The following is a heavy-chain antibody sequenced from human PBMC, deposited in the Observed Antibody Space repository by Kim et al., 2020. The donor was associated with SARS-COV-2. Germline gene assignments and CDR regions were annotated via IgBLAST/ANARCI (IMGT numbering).Heavy chain of an antibody. J-gene: IGHJ6*02. V-gene: IGHV6-1*01. CDR2: TYFRSQWYN. CDR3: ARGIYGGVRYGMDV. CDR1: GDSVSSNTAT. Sequence: SQTLSLTCAISGDSVSSNTATWHWLRQSPSRGLEWLGRTYFRSQWYNEYAVSVKSRITINSDTSENQLSLQLNSVTPEDTAMYYCARGIYGGVRYGMDVWGQGTTVTVSS. D-gene: IGHD2-8*02.